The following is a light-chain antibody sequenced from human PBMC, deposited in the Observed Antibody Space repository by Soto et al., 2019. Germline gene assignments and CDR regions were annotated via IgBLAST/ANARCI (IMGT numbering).Light chain of an antibody. Sequence: DIQMTQSPSSLSASVGDRVTITCRASQSISSYLNWYQQKPGKAPKLLIYAASSLYSGVPSRFSGSGSGTDFTLTITSLQPEDFATYYCQYTDSFPLITFGQGTRLEI. V-gene: IGKV1-39*01. CDR2: AAS. CDR1: QSISSY. J-gene: IGKJ5*01. CDR3: QYTDSFPLIT.